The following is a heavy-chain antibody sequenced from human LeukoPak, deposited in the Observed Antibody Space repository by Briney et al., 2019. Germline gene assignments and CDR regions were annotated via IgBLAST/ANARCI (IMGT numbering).Heavy chain of an antibody. Sequence: SETLSLTCAVSGGSVNRGTFFWTWIRKPPGKGLEWIGYISNSGSTNYHPSLKSRVTISSDTSKTQFTLKLTSVTAADTAVYYCARGRTTHYYYGMDVWGQGTTVTVSS. J-gene: IGHJ6*02. CDR1: GGSVNRGTFF. D-gene: IGHD1-7*01. V-gene: IGHV4-61*01. CDR3: ARGRTTHYYYGMDV. CDR2: ISNSGST.